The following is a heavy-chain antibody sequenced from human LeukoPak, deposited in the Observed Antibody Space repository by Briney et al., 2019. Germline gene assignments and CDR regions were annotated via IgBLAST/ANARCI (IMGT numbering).Heavy chain of an antibody. D-gene: IGHD6-13*01. CDR2: IHHDESEK. CDR1: GFNLNDYW. Sequence: GGSLRLSCEASGFNLNDYWLGWVRQAPGKGREWVALIHHDESEKYYVDSVKGRFSISRDNAKSSVYLQMDSLRVDDTAIYYCSRWVSQYYFDFWGQGALVSVSS. J-gene: IGHJ4*02. V-gene: IGHV3-7*01. CDR3: SRWVSQYYFDF.